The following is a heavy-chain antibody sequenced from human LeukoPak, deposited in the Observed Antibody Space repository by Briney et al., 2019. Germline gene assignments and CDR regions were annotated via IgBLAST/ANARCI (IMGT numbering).Heavy chain of an antibody. Sequence: GGSLRLSCAASGFTFDDYGMSWVRQAPGKGLEWVSGINWNGGSTGYADSVKGRFTISRDNAKNSLYLQMNSLRAEDTALYYCARDNILTGYYIFYYYYYMDVWGKGTTVTVSS. CDR3: ARDNILTGYYIFYYYYYMDV. V-gene: IGHV3-20*04. J-gene: IGHJ6*03. CDR1: GFTFDDYG. D-gene: IGHD3-9*01. CDR2: INWNGGST.